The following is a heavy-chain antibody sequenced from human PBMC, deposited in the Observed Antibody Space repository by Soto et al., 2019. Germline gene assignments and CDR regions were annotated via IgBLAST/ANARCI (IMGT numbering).Heavy chain of an antibody. CDR2: ISTYNGNT. Sequence: QVQLVQSGDEVKKPGASVKVSCKASGYPFTTYGITWVRQAPGQGLEWMGWISTYNGNTNYAQSLQGRVTMTRATSSTTAYMELRSLRSDDTAVYYCARVMTTFGVVSKGPDHWGQGTLVTVSS. J-gene: IGHJ4*02. V-gene: IGHV1-18*04. CDR1: GYPFTTYG. CDR3: ARVMTTFGVVSKGPDH. D-gene: IGHD3-3*01.